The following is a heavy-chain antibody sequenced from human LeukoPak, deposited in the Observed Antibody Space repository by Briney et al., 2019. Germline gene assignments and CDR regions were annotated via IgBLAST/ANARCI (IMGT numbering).Heavy chain of an antibody. Sequence: GASVKVSCKASGYTFTGYYMHWVRQAPGQGLEWMGRINPNTGVTQYTENFQGRVTMTGDTSISTAYMELNGLRSDDTAIYFCARGHSFRGGYVSRWLDPWGQGTLVTVSS. CDR1: GYTFTGYY. V-gene: IGHV1-2*06. D-gene: IGHD3-10*01. CDR2: INPNTGVT. CDR3: ARGHSFRGGYVSRWLDP. J-gene: IGHJ5*02.